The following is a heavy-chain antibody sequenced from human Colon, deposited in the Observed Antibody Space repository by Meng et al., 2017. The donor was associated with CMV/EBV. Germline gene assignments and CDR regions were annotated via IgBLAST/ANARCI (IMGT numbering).Heavy chain of an antibody. D-gene: IGHD2-21*02. J-gene: IGHJ5*02. V-gene: IGHV3-66*01. CDR1: GFTFSYHS. Sequence: GGSLRLSCAVSGFTFSYHSMNWVRQGPGKGLEWVSVIYDTGRTYYADSVKGRFTVSRDESKNTVSLQMNNLRVEDTAVYYCARNRLECGGDCYFADSWGQGTLVTVSS. CDR3: ARNRLECGGDCYFADS. CDR2: IYDTGRT.